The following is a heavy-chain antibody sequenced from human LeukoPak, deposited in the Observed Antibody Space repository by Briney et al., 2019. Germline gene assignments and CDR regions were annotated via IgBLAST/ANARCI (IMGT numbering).Heavy chain of an antibody. J-gene: IGHJ5*02. V-gene: IGHV4-34*01. CDR1: GGFFSGLY. D-gene: IGHD2-15*01. CDR3: AREPGYCSGGSCYGGWFGP. Sequence: PSETLSLTCAVRGGFFSGLYWRGIRQSPGKGLEWIGEINQSGSTNYNPSLKSRVTISLDTSNNLFSLKLSSVTAADTAMYYCAREPGYCSGGSCYGGWFGPWGQGTLVTVSS. CDR2: INQSGST.